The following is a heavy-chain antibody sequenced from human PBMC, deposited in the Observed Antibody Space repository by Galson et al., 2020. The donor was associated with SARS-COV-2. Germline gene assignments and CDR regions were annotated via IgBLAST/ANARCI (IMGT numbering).Heavy chain of an antibody. CDR3: ASPWGSYRYYYFDY. CDR1: GYTFTSYA. CDR2: INAGNGNT. V-gene: IGHV1-3*01. J-gene: IGHJ4*02. Sequence: GESLKISCKASGYTFTSYAMHWVRQAPGQRLEWMGWINAGNGNTKYSQKFQGRVTITRDTSASTAYMELSSLRSEDTAVYYCASPWGSYRYYYFDYWGQGTLVTVSS. D-gene: IGHD3-16*02.